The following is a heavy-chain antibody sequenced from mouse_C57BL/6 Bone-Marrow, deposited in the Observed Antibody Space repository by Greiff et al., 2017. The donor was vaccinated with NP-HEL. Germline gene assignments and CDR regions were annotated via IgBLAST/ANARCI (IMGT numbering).Heavy chain of an antibody. D-gene: IGHD2-3*01. J-gene: IGHJ3*01. Sequence: VQLQESGAELARPGASVKLSCKASGYTFTSYGISWVKQRTGQGLEWIGEIYPRSGNTYSNEKFKGKATLTADKSSSTAYMELRSLTSEDSAVYFCAMDGRRFAYWGQGTLVTVSA. CDR3: AMDGRRFAY. CDR2: IYPRSGNT. V-gene: IGHV1-81*01. CDR1: GYTFTSYG.